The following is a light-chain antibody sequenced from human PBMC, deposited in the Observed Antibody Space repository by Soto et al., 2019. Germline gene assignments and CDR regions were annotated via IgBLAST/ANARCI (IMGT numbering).Light chain of an antibody. J-gene: IGLJ1*01. Sequence: SALTQPRSVSGSPVQSVPISCTATISDVGGYNYVSWYQQHTGKAPKLMIYDVSKRPSGLPDRFSGSKSGNTASLTISGLQAEDEADLYCCSYAGSYTSYVFGTGTKVTVL. V-gene: IGLV2-11*01. CDR1: ISDVGGYNY. CDR2: DVS. CDR3: CSYAGSYTSYV.